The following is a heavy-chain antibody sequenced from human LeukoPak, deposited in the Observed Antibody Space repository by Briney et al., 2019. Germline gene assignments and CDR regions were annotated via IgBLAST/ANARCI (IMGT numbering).Heavy chain of an antibody. CDR2: ISGSGGST. D-gene: IGHD6-19*01. V-gene: IGHV3-23*01. CDR1: GFTFSSYA. Sequence: GGSLRLSCAASGFTFSSYAMSWVRQAPGKGLEWVSAISGSGGSTYYADSVKGRFTISRDNSKNTLYLQMNSLRAEDTAVYYCAKSRGQWLVLTNGYWGQGTLVTVSS. CDR3: AKSRGQWLVLTNGY. J-gene: IGHJ4*02.